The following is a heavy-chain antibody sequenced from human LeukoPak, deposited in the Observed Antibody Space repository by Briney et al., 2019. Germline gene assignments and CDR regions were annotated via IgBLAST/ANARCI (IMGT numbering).Heavy chain of an antibody. CDR2: INHSGST. Sequence: SETLSLTCAVYGGSFSGYYWSGIRQPPGKGLEWIGEINHSGSTNYNPSLKSRVTISVDTSKNQFSLKLSSVTAADTAVYYCATRAGAFDIWGQGTMVTVSS. CDR3: ATRAGAFDI. J-gene: IGHJ3*02. CDR1: GGSFSGYY. V-gene: IGHV4-34*01. D-gene: IGHD6-25*01.